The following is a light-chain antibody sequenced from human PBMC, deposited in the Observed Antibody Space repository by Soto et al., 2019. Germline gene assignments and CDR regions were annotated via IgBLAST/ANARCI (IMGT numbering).Light chain of an antibody. J-gene: IGLJ3*02. Sequence: QTVVTQEPTFSVSPGGTVTLTCGLSSGSVSTFHYPSWYQQTPGQAPRTLIYSTNTRSSGVPDRFSGSILGNKAALTITGAQADDESDYYCVLYMGSGISVFGGGTKLTVL. V-gene: IGLV8-61*01. CDR1: SGSVSTFHY. CDR2: STN. CDR3: VLYMGSGISV.